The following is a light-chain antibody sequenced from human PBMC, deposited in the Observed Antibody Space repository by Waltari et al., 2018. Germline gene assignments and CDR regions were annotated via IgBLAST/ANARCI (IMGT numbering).Light chain of an antibody. CDR2: SSS. J-gene: IGKJ4*01. CDR1: QAISTY. Sequence: DTLMTQSPSSLSASVGDRVTITCRAIQAISTYVNWYQQTPGMASKLLIFSSSTLHRGVSSRFSGSGSGTEFTLTISNLQPDDFATYYCQQSYSAPLAFGGGTKLDI. CDR3: QQSYSAPLA. V-gene: IGKV1-39*01.